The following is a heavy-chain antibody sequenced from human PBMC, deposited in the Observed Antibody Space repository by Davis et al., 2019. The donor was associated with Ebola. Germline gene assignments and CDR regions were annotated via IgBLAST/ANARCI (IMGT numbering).Heavy chain of an antibody. CDR3: AKAGSRYCSGGSCYYFDY. D-gene: IGHD2-15*01. CDR1: GFTFSSYA. V-gene: IGHV3-23*01. Sequence: GESLKISCAASGFTFSSYAMSWVRQAPGKGLEWVSAISGSGGSTYYADSVKGRFTISRDNSKNTLYLQMNSLRAEDTAVYYCAKAGSRYCSGGSCYYFDYWGQGTLVTVSS. J-gene: IGHJ4*02. CDR2: ISGSGGST.